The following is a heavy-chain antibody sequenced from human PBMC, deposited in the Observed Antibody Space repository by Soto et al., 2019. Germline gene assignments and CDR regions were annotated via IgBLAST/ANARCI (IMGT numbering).Heavy chain of an antibody. CDR2: ISGSGGST. CDR1: GFTFSSYA. Sequence: AGGSLRLSCAASGFTFSSYAMSWVRQAPGKGLEWVSAISGSGGSTYYADSVKGRFTISRGNSKNTLYLQMNSLRAEDTAVYYCAKSEGGYYDSSGYYYGYYYYGMDVWGQGTTVTVSS. V-gene: IGHV3-23*01. J-gene: IGHJ6*02. CDR3: AKSEGGYYDSSGYYYGYYYYGMDV. D-gene: IGHD3-22*01.